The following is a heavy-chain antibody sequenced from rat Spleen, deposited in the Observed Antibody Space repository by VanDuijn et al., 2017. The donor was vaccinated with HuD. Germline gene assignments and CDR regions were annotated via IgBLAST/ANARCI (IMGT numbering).Heavy chain of an antibody. V-gene: IGHV2-13*01. CDR3: ARSYGGYTSNWFPY. CDR1: GFSLSSHG. J-gene: IGHJ3*01. D-gene: IGHD1-11*01. Sequence: QVQLKESGPGLVQPSQTLSLTCTVSGFSLSSHGVIWVRQPPGKGLEWMGGIWGDGSTDYNSALKSRLRISRDTSKSQVFLKMNSLQTDDTVIYCCARSYGGYTSNWFPYWGQGTLVTVSS. CDR2: IWGDGST.